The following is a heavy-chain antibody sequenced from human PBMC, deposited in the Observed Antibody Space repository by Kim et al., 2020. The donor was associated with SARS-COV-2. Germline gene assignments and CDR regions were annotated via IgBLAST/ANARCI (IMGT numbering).Heavy chain of an antibody. D-gene: IGHD6-13*01. V-gene: IGHV1-69*13. CDR3: ARDIAAIGTRDYYYYGLDV. CDR2: IIPIFGTP. CDR1: GGTFSSYA. J-gene: IGHJ6*02. Sequence: SVKVSCKASGGTFSSYAISWVRQAPGQGLEWMGGIIPIFGTPNHAQKFQGRVTITADESTDTAYMELSSLRSEDTAVYYCARDIAAIGTRDYYYYGLDVWGQGTTVTVSS.